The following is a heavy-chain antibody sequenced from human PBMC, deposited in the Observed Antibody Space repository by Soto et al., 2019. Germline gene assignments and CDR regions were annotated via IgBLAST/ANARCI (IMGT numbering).Heavy chain of an antibody. J-gene: IGHJ4*02. CDR2: IDWDDDK. CDR1: GFSLSTSGMC. D-gene: IGHD3-22*01. Sequence: SRPTLVNPTQTLTLTCTFSGFSLSTSGMCVSWIRQPPGKALEWLALIDWDDDKYYSTSLKTRLTISKDTSKNQVVLTMTNMDPVDTATXYCARTPRYYDSSGYDYWGQGTLVTVSS. V-gene: IGHV2-70*01. CDR3: ARTPRYYDSSGYDY.